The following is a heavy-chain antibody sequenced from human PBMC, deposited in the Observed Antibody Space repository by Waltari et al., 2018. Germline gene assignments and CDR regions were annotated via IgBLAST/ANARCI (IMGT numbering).Heavy chain of an antibody. CDR2: IYHIGST. CDR1: GYSISSGYY. V-gene: IGHV4-38-2*02. Sequence: QVQLQESGPGLVKPSETLSLTCAVSGYSISSGYYWGWIRQPPGKGLEWIGSIYHIGSTYYSPSLKSRVTISVDTSKNQFSLKLSSVTAADTAVYYCVREVTMVHWGQGTLVTVSS. J-gene: IGHJ4*02. CDR3: VREVTMVH. D-gene: IGHD3-10*01.